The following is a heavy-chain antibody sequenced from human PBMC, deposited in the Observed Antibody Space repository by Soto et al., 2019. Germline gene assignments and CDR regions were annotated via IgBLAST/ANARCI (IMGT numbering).Heavy chain of an antibody. J-gene: IGHJ2*01. CDR1: GGTFGNLA. CDR3: ATGTRDGYIFWSFDL. D-gene: IGHD1-7*01. CDR2: IIPIYGTS. Sequence: QVQLEQSGAELKMPGSSVKVSCRASGGTFGNLAISWVRQAPGQGPEWVAGIIPIYGTSNAADDFRGRITLTADKSPATPYMEVSSLKSEDTALYYCATGTRDGYIFWSFDLWGRGTQVTFSS. V-gene: IGHV1-69*06.